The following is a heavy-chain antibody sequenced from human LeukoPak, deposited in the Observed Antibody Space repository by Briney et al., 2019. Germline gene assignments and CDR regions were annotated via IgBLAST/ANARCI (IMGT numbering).Heavy chain of an antibody. D-gene: IGHD3-10*01. CDR2: ISGSGGST. CDR3: AKDLRSTLWLPY. CDR1: GFTFSSYG. Sequence: GGTLRLSCAASGFTFSSYGMSWVRQAPGKGLEWVSAISGSGGSTYYADSVKGRFTISRDNSKNTLYLQMNSLRAEDTAVYYCAKDLRSTLWLPYWGQGTLVTVSS. V-gene: IGHV3-23*01. J-gene: IGHJ4*02.